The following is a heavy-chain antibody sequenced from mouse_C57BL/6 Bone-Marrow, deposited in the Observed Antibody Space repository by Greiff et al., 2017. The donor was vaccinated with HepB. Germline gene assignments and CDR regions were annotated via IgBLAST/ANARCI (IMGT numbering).Heavy chain of an antibody. V-gene: IGHV1-78*01. CDR1: GYTFTDHT. D-gene: IGHD2-5*01. CDR3: AVAYYSNYDLAWFAY. CDR2: IYPRDGST. Sequence: QVQLQQSDAELVKPGASVKISCKVSGYTFTDHTIHWMKQRPEQGLEWIGYIYPRDGSTKYNEKFKGKATLTADKSSSTAYMQLNSLTSEESAVYFCAVAYYSNYDLAWFAYWGQGTLVTVSA. J-gene: IGHJ3*01.